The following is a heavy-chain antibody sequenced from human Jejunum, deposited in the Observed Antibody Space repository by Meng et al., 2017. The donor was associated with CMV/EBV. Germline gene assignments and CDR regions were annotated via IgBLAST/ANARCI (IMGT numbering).Heavy chain of an antibody. Sequence: EYPFTDYYMHWVRQAPGQGLEWMGWINPNTGGTNYAQKFQGRVTMTRDTSTNTAYMELTRLRSDDTALYYCAKDGGSYLDYYFDYWGQGTLVTVSS. J-gene: IGHJ4*02. D-gene: IGHD1-26*01. CDR3: AKDGGSYLDYYFDY. V-gene: IGHV1-2*02. CDR2: INPNTGGT. CDR1: EYPFTDYY.